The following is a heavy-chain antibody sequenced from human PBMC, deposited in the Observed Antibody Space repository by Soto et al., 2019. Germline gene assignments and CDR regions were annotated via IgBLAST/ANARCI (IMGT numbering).Heavy chain of an antibody. V-gene: IGHV3-13*04. J-gene: IGHJ6*02. D-gene: IGHD3-22*01. CDR3: ARSLLAHYYDSSGYGMDV. Sequence: GGSLRLSCAASGFTFSSYDMHWVRQATGKGLEWVSAIGTAGDTYYPGSVKGRFTISRENAKNSLYLQMNSLRAGDTAVYYCARSLLAHYYDSSGYGMDVWGQGTTVTVSS. CDR1: GFTFSSYD. CDR2: IGTAGDT.